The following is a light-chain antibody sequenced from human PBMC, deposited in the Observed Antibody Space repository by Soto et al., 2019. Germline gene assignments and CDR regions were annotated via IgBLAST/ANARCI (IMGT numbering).Light chain of an antibody. Sequence: QSALTQPASVSGSPGQSITISCTGANNDIGGYDHVSWYQQHPGKAPKVVIYEVSHRPSGVSNRFSGSKSGYTASLTISGLLAEDEADYYCNSYTSSTTLVFGGGTKLTAL. CDR2: EVS. V-gene: IGLV2-14*01. J-gene: IGLJ2*01. CDR3: NSYTSSTTLV. CDR1: NNDIGGYDH.